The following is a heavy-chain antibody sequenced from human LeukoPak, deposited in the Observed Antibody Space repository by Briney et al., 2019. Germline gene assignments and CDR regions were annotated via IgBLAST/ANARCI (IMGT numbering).Heavy chain of an antibody. CDR3: ARDPGPDTVALDY. J-gene: IGHJ4*02. D-gene: IGHD4-17*01. CDR1: GFTFSSYG. CDR2: IWYDGSNK. V-gene: IGHV3-33*01. Sequence: GGSLRLSCAASGFTFSSYGMHWVRQAPGKGLEWVAVIWYDGSNKYYADSVKGRFTISRDNSKNTLYLQMNSLRAEDTAVYYCARDPGPDTVALDYWGQGTLVTVSS.